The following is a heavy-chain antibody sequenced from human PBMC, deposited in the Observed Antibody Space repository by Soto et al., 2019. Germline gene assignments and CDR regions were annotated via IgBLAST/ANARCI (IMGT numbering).Heavy chain of an antibody. J-gene: IGHJ4*02. V-gene: IGHV1-8*01. CDR3: ARVRGDYFDY. Sequence: XXSCKASGYTFTSYDINWVRQATGQGLEWMGWMNPNSGXXGYAQKFQGRVTMTRNTSKSTAYMELSSLRSEDTAVYYCARVRGDYFDYWGQGTLVTVSS. CDR1: GYTFTSYD. CDR2: MNPNSGXX.